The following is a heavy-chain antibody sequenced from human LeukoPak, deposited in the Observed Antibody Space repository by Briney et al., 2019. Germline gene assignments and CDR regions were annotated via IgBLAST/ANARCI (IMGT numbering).Heavy chain of an antibody. CDR3: AKDKFTVTGDY. Sequence: GGSLRLSCAASGFTFSNYAMSWVRQARGKGLEWVSAISVSGGSTYYADSVKGRFTISRDNSKNTLYLQMNSLRAEDTAVYYCAKDKFTVTGDYWGQGTLVSVSS. J-gene: IGHJ4*02. CDR2: ISVSGGST. V-gene: IGHV3-23*01. CDR1: GFTFSNYA. D-gene: IGHD4-17*01.